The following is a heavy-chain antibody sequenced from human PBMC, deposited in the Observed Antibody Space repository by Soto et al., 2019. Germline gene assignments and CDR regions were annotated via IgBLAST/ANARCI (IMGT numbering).Heavy chain of an antibody. D-gene: IGHD3-22*01. J-gene: IGHJ5*02. CDR1: GFTVSSNY. CDR3: ARHYDISGYPLHHNLFDP. CDR2: IYSGGST. Sequence: GGSLRLSCAASGFTVSSNYMSWVRQAPGKGLEWVSVIYSGGSTYYADSVKGRFTISRDNSKNTLYLQMNSLRAEDTAVYYCARHYDISGYPLHHNLFDPWGQGTLVIGSS. V-gene: IGHV3-53*01.